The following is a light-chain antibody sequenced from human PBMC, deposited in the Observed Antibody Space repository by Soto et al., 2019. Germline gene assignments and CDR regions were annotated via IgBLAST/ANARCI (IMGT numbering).Light chain of an antibody. J-gene: IGKJ1*01. Sequence: DIQMTQSPSTLSASVGDRVTITCRASQSISSWLAWYQQKPGKAPKLLIYKTSSLESGVPSRFSGSGSGTEFTLTISSLQPDDFATYYCQQYHTYSPWTFGQGTNVEIK. CDR2: KTS. V-gene: IGKV1-5*03. CDR1: QSISSW. CDR3: QQYHTYSPWT.